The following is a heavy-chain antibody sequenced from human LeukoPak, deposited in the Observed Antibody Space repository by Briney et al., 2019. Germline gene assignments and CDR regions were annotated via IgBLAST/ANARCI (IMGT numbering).Heavy chain of an antibody. D-gene: IGHD4-17*01. J-gene: IGHJ4*02. V-gene: IGHV1-18*01. CDR1: GYTFTSYG. Sequence: ASVKVSCKASGYTFTSYGISWVRQAPGQGLEWMGWISAYNGNTSYAQKLQGRVTMTTDTSTSTAYMELRSLRSDDTAVYYCARDSDGDPDFDYWGQGTLVTVSS. CDR3: ARDSDGDPDFDY. CDR2: ISAYNGNT.